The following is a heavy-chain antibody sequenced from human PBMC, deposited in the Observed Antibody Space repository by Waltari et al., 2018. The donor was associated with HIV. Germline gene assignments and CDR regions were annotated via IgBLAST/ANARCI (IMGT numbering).Heavy chain of an antibody. CDR3: ARDHYYGSSGYYSDY. Sequence: QVHLVQAGAELRKPGASVTVPCKASGHNLMNCGIKWVRQAPGQGLEWMGLISGYNGDTKYAQKVRGRVTMTTDTSTSTAYLEMGSLRFDDTAVYYCARDHYYGSSGYYSDYWGQGTLVTVSS. CDR1: GHNLMNCG. D-gene: IGHD3-22*01. V-gene: IGHV1-18*01. J-gene: IGHJ4*02. CDR2: ISGYNGDT.